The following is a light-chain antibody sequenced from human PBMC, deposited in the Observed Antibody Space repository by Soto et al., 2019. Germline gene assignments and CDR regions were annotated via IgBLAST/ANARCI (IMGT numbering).Light chain of an antibody. CDR3: QKYNSAPWT. V-gene: IGKV1-27*01. CDR2: AAS. J-gene: IGKJ1*01. Sequence: DIQMTQSPSSLSASIGVRVTIPCLAIQGFNNYLAWYQQKPGKVPKLLIYAASTLQSGVPSRFSGSGSGTDFSLTISSLQPEDVATYYCQKYNSAPWTFGQGTKVEIK. CDR1: QGFNNY.